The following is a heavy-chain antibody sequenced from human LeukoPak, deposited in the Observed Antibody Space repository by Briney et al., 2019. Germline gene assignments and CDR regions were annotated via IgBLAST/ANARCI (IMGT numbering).Heavy chain of an antibody. D-gene: IGHD7-27*01. V-gene: IGHV4-59*01. J-gene: IGHJ3*02. CDR2: IYHDGDT. Sequence: SVTLSLTCTVSGGSISGYYWSWIRQPPGKGLEWIGCIYHDGDTKCNPSLESRVTISVDTSKNQFSLRLTSETAADTAVYYCARDHRELGIRDAFDIWGQGTMVTVSS. CDR3: ARDHRELGIRDAFDI. CDR1: GGSISGYY.